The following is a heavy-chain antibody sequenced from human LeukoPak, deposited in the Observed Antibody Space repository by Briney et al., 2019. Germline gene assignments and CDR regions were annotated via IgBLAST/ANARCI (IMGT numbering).Heavy chain of an antibody. Sequence: PSETLSLTCTVSGGSISSYYWSWIRQPPGKGLEWIGYIYYSGSTNYNPSLKSRVTISVDTSKNQFSLKLSSVTAADTAVYYCARQSSSWYKIDYWGQGTLVTVSS. J-gene: IGHJ4*02. D-gene: IGHD6-13*01. V-gene: IGHV4-59*08. CDR3: ARQSSSWYKIDY. CDR2: IYYSGST. CDR1: GGSISSYY.